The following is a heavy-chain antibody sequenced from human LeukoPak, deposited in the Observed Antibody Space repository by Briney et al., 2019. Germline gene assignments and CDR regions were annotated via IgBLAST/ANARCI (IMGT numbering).Heavy chain of an antibody. CDR3: VRVPWFGEDFDL. D-gene: IGHD3-10*01. Sequence: PGGSLRLSCAASGFAFSNYGMNWVRQAPGKGLEWVSGITGSGSTTYYADSVKGRFTISRDNSKNTLYLQMSSLRAEDTAIYYCVRVPWFGEDFDLWGQGTLVTVSS. J-gene: IGHJ4*02. CDR1: GFAFSNYG. V-gene: IGHV3-23*01. CDR2: ITGSGSTT.